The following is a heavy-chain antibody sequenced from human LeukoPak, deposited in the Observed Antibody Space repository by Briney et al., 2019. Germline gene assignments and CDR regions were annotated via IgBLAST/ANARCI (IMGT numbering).Heavy chain of an antibody. CDR2: INHSGST. J-gene: IGHJ6*02. D-gene: IGHD4-17*01. Sequence: SETLSLTCAVYGGSFSGYYWSWIRQPPGKGPEWIGEINHSGSTNYNPSLKSRVTISVDTSKNQFSLKLSSVTAADTAVYYCARGRGRTVTTRYYYYGMDVWGQGTTVTDSS. V-gene: IGHV4-34*01. CDR1: GGSFSGYY. CDR3: ARGRGRTVTTRYYYYGMDV.